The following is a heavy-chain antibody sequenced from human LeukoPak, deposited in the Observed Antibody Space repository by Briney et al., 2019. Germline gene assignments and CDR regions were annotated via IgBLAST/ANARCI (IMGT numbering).Heavy chain of an antibody. J-gene: IGHJ3*02. V-gene: IGHV4-39*02. D-gene: IGHD2-15*01. CDR2: IYYSGST. CDR1: GGSISSSDYY. CDR3: ARLTIAANAFDI. Sequence: SETLSLTCTVSGGSISSSDYYWGWIRQPPGKGLEWIGSIYYSGSTYYNPSLKSRVTISVDTSKNHFSLRLSSVTAADTAMFYCARLTIAANAFDIWGQGTMVTVSP.